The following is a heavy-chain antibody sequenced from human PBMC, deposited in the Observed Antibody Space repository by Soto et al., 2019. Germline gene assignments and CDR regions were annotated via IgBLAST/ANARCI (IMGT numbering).Heavy chain of an antibody. CDR1: GFTFSSYS. J-gene: IGHJ6*02. Sequence: EVQLVESGGGLVKPGGSLRLSCAASGFTFSSYSMNWVRQAPGKGLEWVSSISSSSTFVHYADSVKGRFTISRDNAKNSLYLQMNSLRPEDTAVYYCARGYDSKSYYVYYYYGMDVWGQGTTVTVSS. D-gene: IGHD3-22*01. CDR3: ARGYDSKSYYVYYYYGMDV. CDR2: ISSSSTFV. V-gene: IGHV3-21*02.